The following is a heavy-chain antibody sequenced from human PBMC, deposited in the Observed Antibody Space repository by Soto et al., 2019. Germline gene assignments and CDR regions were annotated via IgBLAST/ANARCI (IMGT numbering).Heavy chain of an antibody. D-gene: IGHD6-19*01. CDR1: GGTFSIYA. CDR2: IIPIFGTA. CDR3: ARGDYSSGLPQVYGMDV. V-gene: IGHV1-69*06. Sequence: QVQLVQSGAEVKKPGSSVKVSCKASGGTFSIYALSWVRQDPGQGLEWMGGIIPIFGTANYAQKFQGRVTITADKSTSTAYVELSRLRSEDTAVYYCARGDYSSGLPQVYGMDVWGQGTTVTVSS. J-gene: IGHJ6*02.